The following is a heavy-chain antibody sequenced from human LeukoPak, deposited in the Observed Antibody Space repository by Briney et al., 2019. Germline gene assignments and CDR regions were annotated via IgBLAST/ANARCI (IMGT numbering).Heavy chain of an antibody. V-gene: IGHV1-69*13. J-gene: IGHJ6*02. Sequence: ASVKVSCKAPGGTFISYAISWVRQAPGQGLEWMGGIIPIFGTANYAQKFQGRVTITADESTSTAYMELSSLRSEDTAVYYCARGGYQLPLLVWGQGTTVTVSS. CDR1: GGTFISYA. CDR2: IIPIFGTA. CDR3: ARGGYQLPLLV. D-gene: IGHD2-2*01.